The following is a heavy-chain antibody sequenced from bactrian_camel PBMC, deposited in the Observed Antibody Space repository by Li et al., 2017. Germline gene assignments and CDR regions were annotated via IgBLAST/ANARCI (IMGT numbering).Heavy chain of an antibody. V-gene: IGHV3S55*01. CDR1: GSRYTYTYSRYC. CDR3: ATAPLRFGTTVGSLGSTPEKMHT. CDR2: ISLGVDT. J-gene: IGHJ4*01. Sequence: HVQLVESGGGSVQAGGSLRLSCAASGSRYTYTYSRYCMGWFRQAPGKGRDGVAVISLGVDTYYADSVKGRFTISRDIAKNTFHLQMNNLKPEDTAMYYCATAPLRFGTTVGSLGSTPEKMHTWGQGTQVTVS. D-gene: IGHD6*01.